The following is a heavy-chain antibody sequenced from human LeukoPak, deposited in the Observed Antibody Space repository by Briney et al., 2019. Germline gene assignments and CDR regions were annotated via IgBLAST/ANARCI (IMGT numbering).Heavy chain of an antibody. V-gene: IGHV3-21*01. CDR2: ISSSTSYI. CDR1: GFTFSTYS. CDR3: VRDDDRPDNGLDY. J-gene: IGHJ4*02. D-gene: IGHD3-22*01. Sequence: GGSLRLSCAASGFTFSTYSMNWVRQAPGKGLEWVSSISSSTSYIYYADSVKGRFTISRDNAKNSLYLQMNSLRAEDTAVYYCVRDDDRPDNGLDYWGQGTLVTVSS.